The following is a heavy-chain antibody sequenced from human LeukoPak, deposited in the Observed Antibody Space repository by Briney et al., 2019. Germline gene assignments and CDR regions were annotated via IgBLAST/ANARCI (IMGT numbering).Heavy chain of an antibody. Sequence: EASVKVSCKASGYTFSAYGISWVRQAPGQGLEWMGWISVCNGNTNYAQKVQGRVALTTDTSTSTAYMELRSLRSDDTAVYFCARDSHIAEVAYYFDYWGQGTLVTVSS. J-gene: IGHJ4*02. V-gene: IGHV1-18*01. D-gene: IGHD6-13*01. CDR2: ISVCNGNT. CDR1: GYTFSAYG. CDR3: ARDSHIAEVAYYFDY.